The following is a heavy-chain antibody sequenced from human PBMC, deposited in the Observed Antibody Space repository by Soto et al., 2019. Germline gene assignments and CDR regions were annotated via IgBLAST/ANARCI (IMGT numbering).Heavy chain of an antibody. J-gene: IGHJ4*02. CDR1: GLTVSSSY. CDR2: IYSAGST. V-gene: IGHV3-66*02. CDR3: AKVPYYYDSSGLIDY. D-gene: IGHD3-22*01. Sequence: GGSLRLSCAASGLTVSSSYMSWVRQAPGKGLQWVSVIYSAGSTYYADSVKGRFTISRDNSKNTLYLQMNSLRAEDTAVYYCAKVPYYYDSSGLIDYWGQGTLVTVSS.